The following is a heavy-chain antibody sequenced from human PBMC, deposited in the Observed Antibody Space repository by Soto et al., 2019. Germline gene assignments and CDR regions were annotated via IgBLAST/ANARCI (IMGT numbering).Heavy chain of an antibody. CDR1: CGSIIDYY. D-gene: IGHD4-17*01. CDR2: IYYGGST. V-gene: IGHV4-59*01. Sequence: SETLSLTRAGSCGSIIDYYWIWIRQPPGKGLEWIGYIYYGGSTNYSPSLKSRVTISLNTSKSQFYMTLTSVTAADTAMYYCARKMSDYGDYTGGMDVWGQGTTVTVSS. CDR3: ARKMSDYGDYTGGMDV. J-gene: IGHJ6*02.